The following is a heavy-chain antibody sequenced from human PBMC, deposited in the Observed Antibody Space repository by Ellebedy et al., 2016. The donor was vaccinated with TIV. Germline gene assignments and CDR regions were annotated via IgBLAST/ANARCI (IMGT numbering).Heavy chain of an antibody. D-gene: IGHD3-10*01. CDR2: IRFDGTQK. J-gene: IGHJ6*02. CDR1: GFSFSAYG. V-gene: IGHV3-30*02. CDR3: ASQASGFNYYYGMDV. Sequence: GESLKISCVASGFSFSAYGMHWVRQAPGKGLEWMTFIRFDGTQKYSADSVKGRFTISRDNSKNTLFLQMNSLRPEDTAVYYCASQASGFNYYYGMDVWGQGTTVTVSS.